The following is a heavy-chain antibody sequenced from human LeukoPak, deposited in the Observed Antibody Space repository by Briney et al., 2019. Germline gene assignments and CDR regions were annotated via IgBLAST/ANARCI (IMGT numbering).Heavy chain of an antibody. CDR2: INPDSGAT. V-gene: IGHV1-2*06. Sequence: ASVKVSCKASGYTLTGYYIHWVRQAPGQGLEWMGRINPDSGATNYAQNFQGRVTMTRDTSISTAYMELSRLTSDDTAVYYCARYYDFWSGQGYYMDVWGEGATVTVSS. CDR3: ARYYDFWSGQGYYMDV. CDR1: GYTLTGYY. J-gene: IGHJ6*03. D-gene: IGHD3-3*01.